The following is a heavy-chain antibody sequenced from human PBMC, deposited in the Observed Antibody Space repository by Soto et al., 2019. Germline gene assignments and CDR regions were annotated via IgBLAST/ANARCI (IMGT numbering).Heavy chain of an antibody. CDR3: VRDVWWEVGLDAFDL. CDR1: GFTFSLFA. V-gene: IGHV3-30-3*01. D-gene: IGHD1-26*01. Sequence: QVQLVESGGGVVQPGRSLRLSCAASGFTFSLFAMHWVRQVPGKGLEWVAAVSKDGSNTYYADSVKGRFTISRDNPKNTGFMQMNNLRPEDTAVYQCVRDVWWEVGLDAFDLWGQGTTVTVSS. CDR2: VSKDGSNT. J-gene: IGHJ3*01.